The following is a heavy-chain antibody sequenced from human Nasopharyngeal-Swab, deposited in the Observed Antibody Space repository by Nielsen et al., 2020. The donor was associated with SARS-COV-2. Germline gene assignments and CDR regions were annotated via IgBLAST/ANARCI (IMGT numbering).Heavy chain of an antibody. D-gene: IGHD3-10*01. CDR3: ASDRARRYFNS. CDR2: ISYSGNT. J-gene: IGHJ4*02. V-gene: IGHV4-31*03. CDR1: GGSISIEDYY. Sequence: SETLSLTCTVSGGSISIEDYYWSWVRQHPGKGLEWIGYISYSGNTYYSPSLKSRLAISIDTSRNKFSLKLRSVTAADTAVYYCASDRARRYFNSWGQGTLVTVSS.